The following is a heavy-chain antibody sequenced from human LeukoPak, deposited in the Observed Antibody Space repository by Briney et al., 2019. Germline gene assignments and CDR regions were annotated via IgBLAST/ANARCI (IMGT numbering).Heavy chain of an antibody. J-gene: IGHJ4*02. Sequence: GGSLRLSCAASGFTFSDYGMNWVRQAPGKGLEWLSHISSTSSTIKYADSVKGRFTISRDNAKNSLYLQMNSLRAEDTAVYYCASLARSGGSWDGYWGQGTLVTVSS. CDR2: ISSTSSTI. CDR3: ASLARSGGSWDGY. V-gene: IGHV3-48*04. D-gene: IGHD2-15*01. CDR1: GFTFSDYG.